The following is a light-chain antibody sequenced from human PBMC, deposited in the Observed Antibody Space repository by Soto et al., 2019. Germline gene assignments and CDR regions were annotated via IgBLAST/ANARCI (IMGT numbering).Light chain of an antibody. CDR3: SSYTNSSTYV. J-gene: IGLJ1*01. V-gene: IGLV2-14*01. Sequence: QSVLTQPASVSGSPGQSISISCTGTSSDVGGYNYVSWCQQHPGKAPKLMIYDVSNRPSGVSNRFSGSKSGNTASLTISGLQAEDEADYYCSSYTNSSTYVFGTGTKLTVL. CDR2: DVS. CDR1: SSDVGGYNY.